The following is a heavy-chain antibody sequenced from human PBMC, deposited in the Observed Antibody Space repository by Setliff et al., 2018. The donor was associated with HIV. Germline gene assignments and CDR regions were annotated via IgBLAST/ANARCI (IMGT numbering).Heavy chain of an antibody. CDR1: GFTFSNYA. J-gene: IGHJ4*02. D-gene: IGHD3-22*01. CDR2: ILSTGERT. Sequence: GGSLRLSCAASGFTFSNYAMSWVRQAQGEGLEWVSAILSTGERTFYADSVKGRFTISRDNSKNTVYLQMNSLRAEDTAEYYCAKELAASGLGYFDAWGRGIRVTVSS. CDR3: AKELAASGLGYFDA. V-gene: IGHV3-23*01.